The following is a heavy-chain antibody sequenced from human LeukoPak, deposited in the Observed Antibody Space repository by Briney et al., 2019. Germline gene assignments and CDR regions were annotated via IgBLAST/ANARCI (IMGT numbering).Heavy chain of an antibody. D-gene: IGHD5-18*01. CDR2: ICYSGST. CDR3: ARQRQLWSPFDY. Sequence: SQTLSLTCTVSGGSISSGGYYWSLIRQHPGKGLEWIGYICYSGSTYYNPSLKSRVTISVDTSKNQFSLKLSSVTAADTAVYYCARQRQLWSPFDYWGQGTLVTVSS. J-gene: IGHJ4*02. V-gene: IGHV4-31*03. CDR1: GGSISSGGYY.